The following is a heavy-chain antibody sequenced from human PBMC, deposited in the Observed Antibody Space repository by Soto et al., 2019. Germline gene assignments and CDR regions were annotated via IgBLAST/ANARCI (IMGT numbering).Heavy chain of an antibody. D-gene: IGHD3-10*01. J-gene: IGHJ6*02. CDR2: ISGSGGST. V-gene: IGHV3-23*01. CDR1: GFTFSSYA. Sequence: PGGSLRLSCAASGFTFSSYAMSWVRQAPGKGLEWVSAISGSGGSTYYADSVKGRFTISRDNSKNTLYLQMNSLRAEDTAVYYCAKLLYGSGGYYYYGMDVWGQGTTVTVSS. CDR3: AKLLYGSGGYYYYGMDV.